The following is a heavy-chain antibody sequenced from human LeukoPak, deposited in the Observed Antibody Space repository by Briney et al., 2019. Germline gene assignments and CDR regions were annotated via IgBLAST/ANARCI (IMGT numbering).Heavy chain of an antibody. CDR3: ARDLSSGYYPELFDY. Sequence: GGSLRLSCAASAFTFSRYWMHWVRQAPGKGLVWVSRINSDGSSTTYADSVKGRFTISRDNAKNTLYLQMNNLRAEDTAVYYCARDLSSGYYPELFDYWGQGTLVTVSS. D-gene: IGHD3-22*01. V-gene: IGHV3-74*01. CDR2: INSDGSST. J-gene: IGHJ4*02. CDR1: AFTFSRYW.